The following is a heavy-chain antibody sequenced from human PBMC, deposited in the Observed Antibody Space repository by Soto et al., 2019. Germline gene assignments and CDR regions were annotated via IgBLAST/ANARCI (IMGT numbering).Heavy chain of an antibody. J-gene: IGHJ4*02. CDR2: TKPDGSEK. CDR3: AGVAYVDDSFDY. D-gene: IGHD2-21*01. Sequence: EVHLVESGGGLVQPGGSLRLSCAASGFTFSSYWMTWVRQAPGKGLEWVANTKPDGSEKNYVGSVKGRFTISRDNAKNSLLQQMGSLRDDAAADYYSAGVAYVDDSFDYWGQGTLVTVSS. CDR1: GFTFSSYW. V-gene: IGHV3-7*01.